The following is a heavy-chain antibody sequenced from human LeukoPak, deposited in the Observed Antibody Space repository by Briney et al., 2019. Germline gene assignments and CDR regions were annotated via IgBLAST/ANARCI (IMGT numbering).Heavy chain of an antibody. D-gene: IGHD1-26*01. Sequence: SETLSLTCTVSGDSISSSRFYWAWIRQPPGKGLEWIGSILYTGRTLYNPSLKSRVTISVDTSKNQFSLRLGSVTASDTAVYYCARRDVGATIDYWGQGTLVTVSS. CDR3: ARRDVGATIDY. CDR2: ILYTGRT. J-gene: IGHJ4*02. CDR1: GDSISSSRFY. V-gene: IGHV4-39*01.